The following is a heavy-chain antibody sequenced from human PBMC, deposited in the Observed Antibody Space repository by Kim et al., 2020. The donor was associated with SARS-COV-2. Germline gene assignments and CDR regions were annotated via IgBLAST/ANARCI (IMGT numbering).Heavy chain of an antibody. CDR3: AKDLSMGFGELSGLDY. CDR1: GFTFDDYA. V-gene: IGHV3-9*01. Sequence: GGSLRLSCAASGFTFDDYAMHWVRQAPGKGLEWVSGISWNSGSIGYADSVKGRFTISRDNAKNSLYLQMNSLRAEDTALYYCAKDLSMGFGELSGLDYWGQGTLVTVSS. D-gene: IGHD3-10*01. J-gene: IGHJ4*02. CDR2: ISWNSGSI.